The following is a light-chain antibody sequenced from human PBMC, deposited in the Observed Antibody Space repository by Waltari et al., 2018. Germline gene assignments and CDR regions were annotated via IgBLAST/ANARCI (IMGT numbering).Light chain of an antibody. Sequence: DIQMTQSPSSLSASVGDRVTITCRASQSVSGSLNWYQQKPGKAPKLLIYNASGLQSGVPSRFTGSGSGTDFTLTISGLQPEDSATDYCQQSYSTPPYTFGQGTKLEI. CDR2: NAS. J-gene: IGKJ2*01. CDR1: QSVSGS. V-gene: IGKV1-39*01. CDR3: QQSYSTPPYT.